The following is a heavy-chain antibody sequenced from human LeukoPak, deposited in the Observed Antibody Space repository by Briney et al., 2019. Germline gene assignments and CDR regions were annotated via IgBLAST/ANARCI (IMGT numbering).Heavy chain of an antibody. Sequence: PSETLSLTCTVSGGSISSRPYYWGWVRQPPGKGLEWIGYIDHTGSTNYNPSLNSRVTISRDTSKNHFSLKLSSATAADTAVYYCARVTGYMTEDYFDYWGQGTLITVSS. D-gene: IGHD6-13*01. CDR3: ARVTGYMTEDYFDY. V-gene: IGHV4-61*03. CDR2: IDHTGST. CDR1: GGSISSRPYY. J-gene: IGHJ4*02.